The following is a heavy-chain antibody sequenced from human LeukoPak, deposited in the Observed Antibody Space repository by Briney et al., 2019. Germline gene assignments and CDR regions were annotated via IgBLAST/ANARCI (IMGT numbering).Heavy chain of an antibody. V-gene: IGHV3-21*01. CDR1: GFTFRSYS. J-gene: IGHJ3*02. D-gene: IGHD3-22*01. CDR3: ARESDGYYYDSSGWTDAFDI. CDR2: ISSSSSYI. Sequence: GGSLRLSCVASGFTFRSYSMNWVRQAPGKGLEWVSSISSSSSYIYYADSVKGRFTISRDNAKNSLYLQMNSLRAEDTAVYYCARESDGYYYDSSGWTDAFDIWGQGTMVTVSS.